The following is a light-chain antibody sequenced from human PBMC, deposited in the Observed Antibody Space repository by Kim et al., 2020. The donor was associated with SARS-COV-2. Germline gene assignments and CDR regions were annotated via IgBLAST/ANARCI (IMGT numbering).Light chain of an antibody. CDR1: QSISSSY. Sequence: STGERATLACRASQSISSSYLVWYQQKPGQSPRLLIYGASSRATGIPDRFSGSGSETDFTLTISRLEPEDFAVYYCQQYGSFPLTFGGGTKVDIK. CDR2: GAS. V-gene: IGKV3-20*01. J-gene: IGKJ4*01. CDR3: QQYGSFPLT.